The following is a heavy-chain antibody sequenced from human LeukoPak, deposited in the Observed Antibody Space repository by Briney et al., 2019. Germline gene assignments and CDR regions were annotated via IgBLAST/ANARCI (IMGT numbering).Heavy chain of an antibody. V-gene: IGHV3-7*03. CDR2: IKQDGSEK. J-gene: IGHJ4*02. CDR1: GFTFSSYW. D-gene: IGHD3-22*01. Sequence: PGGSLRLSCAASGFTFSSYWMSWVRQAPGKGLEWVANIKQDGSEKYYVDSVKGRFTISGDNAKNSLYLQMNSLRAEDTAVYHCAKYSHDSSGSFDYWGQGTLVTVSS. CDR3: AKYSHDSSGSFDY.